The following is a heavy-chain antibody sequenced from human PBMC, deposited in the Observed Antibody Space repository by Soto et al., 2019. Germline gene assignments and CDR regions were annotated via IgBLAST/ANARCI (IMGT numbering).Heavy chain of an antibody. V-gene: IGHV1-18*01. CDR1: GYSFDSYA. Sequence: QVQLVQSETTQEKPGASVKVSCEAFGYSFDSYAYSWVRQAPGQGLEWMGRIGSGDTKYAQKLQGRVTMTTDTSTTTAYMELRRLRSADTAIYYFARENDPYGFDLWGQGTMVTVSS. CDR2: IGSGDT. J-gene: IGHJ3*01. CDR3: ARENDPYGFDL.